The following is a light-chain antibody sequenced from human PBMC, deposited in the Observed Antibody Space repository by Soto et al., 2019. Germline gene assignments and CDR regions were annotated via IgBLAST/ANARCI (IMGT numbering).Light chain of an antibody. J-gene: IGLJ1*01. CDR1: SXNIGAEYD. V-gene: IGLV1-40*01. Sequence: QSVLTQPPSVSGAPGQRVAISCTGSSXNIGAEYDVHWYQQLPGTAPKRLIYGDSNRPSGVPDRFSGSKSGTSASLAITGLQPEDEADYYCQSYDSSLTTFVFGTGTKGTVL. CDR2: GDS. CDR3: QSYDSSLTTFV.